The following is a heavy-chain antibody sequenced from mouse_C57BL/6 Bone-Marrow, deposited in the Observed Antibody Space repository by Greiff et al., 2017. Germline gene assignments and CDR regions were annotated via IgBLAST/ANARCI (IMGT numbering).Heavy chain of an antibody. V-gene: IGHV1-82*01. J-gene: IGHJ3*01. CDR3: ARWGDYDVD. Sequence: QVQLQQSGPELVKPGASVKISCKASGYAFSSSWMNWVKQRPGKGLEWIGRIYPGDGDTNYNGKFKGKATLTADKSSSTAYMQLSSLTSEDSAVYFCARWGDYDVDWGQGTLVTVSA. CDR1: GYAFSSSW. CDR2: IYPGDGDT. D-gene: IGHD2-4*01.